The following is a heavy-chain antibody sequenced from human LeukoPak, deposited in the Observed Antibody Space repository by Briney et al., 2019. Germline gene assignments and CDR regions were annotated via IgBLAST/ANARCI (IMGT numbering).Heavy chain of an antibody. J-gene: IGHJ5*01. V-gene: IGHV1-8*01. D-gene: IGHD2-2*01. CDR2: MNPNSGNT. CDR3: AVGDTDCSSTSCYGWFDS. CDR1: GYTFTSYD. Sequence: ASVKVSCKASGYTFTSYDINWVRQATGQGLEWMGWMNPNSGNTGYAQKFQGRVTMTRNTSISTAYMELSSLRSEDTAVYYCAVGDTDCSSTSCYGWFDSWGQGTLVTVSS.